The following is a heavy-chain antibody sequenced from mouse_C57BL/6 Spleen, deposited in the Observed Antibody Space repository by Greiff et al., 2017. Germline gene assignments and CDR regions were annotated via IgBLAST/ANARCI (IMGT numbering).Heavy chain of an antibody. J-gene: IGHJ2*01. CDR3: ARGYGRSYSFDD. Sequence: VQLQQPGAELVRPGSSVKLSCKASGYTFTSYWMHWVKQRPIQGLEWIGNIDPSDSETHYNQKFKDKATLTVDKSSSTAYMQLSSLTSEDSAIYYCARGYGRSYSFDDWGQGTTLTVSS. V-gene: IGHV1-52*01. D-gene: IGHD1-1*01. CDR2: IDPSDSET. CDR1: GYTFTSYW.